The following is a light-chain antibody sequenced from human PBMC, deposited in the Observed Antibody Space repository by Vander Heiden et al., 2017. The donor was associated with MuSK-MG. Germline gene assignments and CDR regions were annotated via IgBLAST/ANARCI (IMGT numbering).Light chain of an antibody. CDR2: GAS. Sequence: EIVLTQSPGTLSLSPGERATLSCRASQSVSSSYLARYQQKPGQAPRLLTYGASSRATGIPDRFSGSGSGTDFTLTISRLEPEDFAVYYCQQYGSSTGTFGQGTKVEIK. J-gene: IGKJ1*01. V-gene: IGKV3-20*01. CDR1: QSVSSSY. CDR3: QQYGSSTGT.